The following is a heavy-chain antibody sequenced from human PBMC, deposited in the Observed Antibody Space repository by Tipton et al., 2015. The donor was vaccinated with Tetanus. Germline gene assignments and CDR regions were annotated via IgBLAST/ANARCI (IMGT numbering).Heavy chain of an antibody. J-gene: IGHJ6*02. CDR3: ARHSSSWDDYYYYGLDV. V-gene: IGHV4-39*01. D-gene: IGHD6-13*01. CDR2: VSYSGSI. CDR1: GGSISSSPYY. Sequence: TLSLTCTVSGGSISSSPYYWNWIRQPPGKGLEWIGSVSYSGSINYIPSLKSRITISRDTSRNQFSLKLRSVTAADTAIYYCARHSSSWDDYYYYGLDVWGQGTTVTVSS.